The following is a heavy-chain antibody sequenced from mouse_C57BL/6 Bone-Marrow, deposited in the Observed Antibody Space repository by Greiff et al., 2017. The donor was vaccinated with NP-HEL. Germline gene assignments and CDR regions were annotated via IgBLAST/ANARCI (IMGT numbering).Heavy chain of an antibody. CDR2: INPGSGGT. J-gene: IGHJ3*01. D-gene: IGHD3-2*02. CDR3: ARSEASFAY. V-gene: IGHV1-54*01. CDR1: GYAFTNYL. Sequence: QVQLQQSGAELVRPGTSVKVSCKASGYAFTNYLIEWVKQRPGQGLEWIGVINPGSGGTNYNEKFKGKATLTADKSSSTAYMQLSSLTSEDSAVYFCARSEASFAYWGQGTQVTVSA.